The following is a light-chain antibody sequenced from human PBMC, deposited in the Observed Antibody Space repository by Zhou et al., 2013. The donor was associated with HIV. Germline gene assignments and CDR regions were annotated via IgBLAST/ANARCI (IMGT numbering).Light chain of an antibody. CDR3: QQYDNLLT. Sequence: DIQMTQSPSSLSASVGDRVTITCQASQDISNYLNWYQQKPGKAPKLLIYDASNLETGVPSRFSGSGSGTDFTFTISSLQPEDIATYYCQQYDNLLTFAEGPRWRSN. V-gene: IGKV1-33*01. CDR2: DAS. CDR1: QDISNY. J-gene: IGKJ4*01.